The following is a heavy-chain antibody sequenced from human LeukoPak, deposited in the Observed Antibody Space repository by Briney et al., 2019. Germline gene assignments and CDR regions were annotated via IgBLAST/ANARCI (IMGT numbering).Heavy chain of an antibody. CDR3: ARQKIYGDYVGTAGY. CDR2: IYYNGNA. CDR1: GGSISSSLHY. D-gene: IGHD4-17*01. Sequence: TSETLSLTCTVSGGSISSSLHYWAWIRQPPGKGREWIASIYYNGNAYSNPSLESRVTISLDTSKNQFSLKLSSVTAADTAVYYCARQKIYGDYVGTAGYWGQGTLVTVSS. J-gene: IGHJ4*02. V-gene: IGHV4-39*07.